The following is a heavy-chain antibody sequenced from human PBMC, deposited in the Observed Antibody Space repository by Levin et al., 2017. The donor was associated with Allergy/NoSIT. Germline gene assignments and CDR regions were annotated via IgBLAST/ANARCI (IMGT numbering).Heavy chain of an antibody. V-gene: IGHV3-7*01. J-gene: IGHJ4*02. CDR2: IKQDGSEK. CDR3: VRLRGGYDFDY. CDR1: GFTFSSYW. D-gene: IGHD5-12*01. Sequence: GGSLRLSCVASGFTFSSYWMSWVRQAPGKGLECVANIKQDGSEKYYVDSVKGRFTISRDNAKNSLYLQMNSLRAEDTAVYYCVRLRGGYDFDYWGQGTLVTVSS.